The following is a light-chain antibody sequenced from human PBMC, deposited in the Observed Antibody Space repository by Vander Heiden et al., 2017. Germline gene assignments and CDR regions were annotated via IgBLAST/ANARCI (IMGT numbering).Light chain of an antibody. CDR1: QSISSY. J-gene: IGKJ4*01. Sequence: DIHMTQSPSSLSASVGDRVTITCRASQSISSYLNWYQQKPGKAPKLLIYAASSLQSGVLSRFSGSGSGTDFTLTISSLQPEDFATYYCQQSYSTPFTFGGGTKVEIK. CDR3: QQSYSTPFT. V-gene: IGKV1-39*01. CDR2: AAS.